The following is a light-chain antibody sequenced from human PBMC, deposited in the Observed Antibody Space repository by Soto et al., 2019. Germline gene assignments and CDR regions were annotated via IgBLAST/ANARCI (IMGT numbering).Light chain of an antibody. Sequence: DIQMTQSPSTLSGSVGDRVTITCRSSQTISSWLAWYQQKPGKATKLLIYKASSLQSGVPSRFSGSGSGTEFTLTISSLQPDDFATYYCQQYDSYSTWTFGQGTKVDIK. CDR3: QQYDSYSTWT. J-gene: IGKJ1*01. CDR2: KAS. CDR1: QTISSW. V-gene: IGKV1-5*03.